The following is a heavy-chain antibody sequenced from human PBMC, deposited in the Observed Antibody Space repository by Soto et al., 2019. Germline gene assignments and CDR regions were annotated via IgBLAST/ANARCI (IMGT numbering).Heavy chain of an antibody. CDR3: ARVILGSPRNAPDY. Sequence: DVQLVESGGGLVQPGGSLRLSCVASGFTFNNYWMSWVRQAPGKGLEWVANIKQDGSERNYVDSVKGRFTISRDNAKNSLYLPMTGLRAEDTAVYYCARVILGSPRNAPDYWGQGTLVTVSS. CDR1: GFTFNNYW. J-gene: IGHJ4*02. CDR2: IKQDGSER. V-gene: IGHV3-7*04. D-gene: IGHD3-9*01.